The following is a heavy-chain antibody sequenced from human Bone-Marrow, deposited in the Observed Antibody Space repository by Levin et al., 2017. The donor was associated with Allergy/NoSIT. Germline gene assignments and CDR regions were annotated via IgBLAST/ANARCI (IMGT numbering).Heavy chain of an antibody. CDR2: IIPMFGTT. D-gene: IGHD3-10*01. V-gene: IGHV1-69*13. J-gene: IGHJ4*02. Sequence: SVKVSCRASGGTFSGYAFSWVRQAPGQGLEWMGGIIPMFGTTNYAQKFQGRVTITADESTSTIYMALSSLRSEDTAVYYCAKDPTYYGSGSQYYGRILGAREWGYWGQGTLVTVSS. CDR1: GGTFSGYA. CDR3: AKDPTYYGSGSQYYGRILGAREWGY.